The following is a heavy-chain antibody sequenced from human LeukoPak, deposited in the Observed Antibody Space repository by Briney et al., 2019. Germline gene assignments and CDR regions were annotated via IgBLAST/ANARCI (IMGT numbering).Heavy chain of an antibody. CDR2: INPTNGFA. CDR1: GYTLTDHY. Sequence: GASVKVSCKASGYTLTDHYMHWLRQTRGHGLEWMGWINPTNGFAVYGQASQGRVTMTRDTSISTVYMELTNLRSDDTGVYYCAKEGYSNGPDPWGPGSLVTVSS. D-gene: IGHD5-12*01. V-gene: IGHV1-2*02. CDR3: AKEGYSNGPDP. J-gene: IGHJ5*02.